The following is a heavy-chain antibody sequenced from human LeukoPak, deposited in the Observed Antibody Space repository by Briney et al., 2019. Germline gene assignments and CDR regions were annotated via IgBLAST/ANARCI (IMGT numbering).Heavy chain of an antibody. Sequence: GGSLRFSCAASGFTFSSYGMPWVRQAPGKGLEWVAVIWYDGSNKYYADSVKGRFTISRDNSKNTLYLQMNSLRAEDTAVYYCARVRYSSSSGWFDPWGQGTLVTVSS. CDR3: ARVRYSSSSGWFDP. V-gene: IGHV3-33*01. CDR1: GFTFSSYG. D-gene: IGHD6-6*01. J-gene: IGHJ5*02. CDR2: IWYDGSNK.